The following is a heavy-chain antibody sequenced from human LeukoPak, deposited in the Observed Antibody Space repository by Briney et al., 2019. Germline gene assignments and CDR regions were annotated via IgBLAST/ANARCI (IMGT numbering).Heavy chain of an antibody. CDR3: ASYLTSIPSGMDV. J-gene: IGHJ6*02. CDR1: GFTFSSYW. V-gene: IGHV3-74*01. Sequence: PGGSLRLSCAASGFTFSSYWMHWLRQAPGKGLVWVSRISTDGSSTSYAESVKGRCTISRDNGKNTLYLQMNSLRAEDTAVYYCASYLTSIPSGMDVWGQGTTVTVSS. D-gene: IGHD2/OR15-2a*01. CDR2: ISTDGSST.